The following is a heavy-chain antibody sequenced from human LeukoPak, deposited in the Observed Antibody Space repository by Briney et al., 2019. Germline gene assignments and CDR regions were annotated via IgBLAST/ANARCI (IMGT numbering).Heavy chain of an antibody. V-gene: IGHV3-15*05. D-gene: IGHD6-19*01. CDR1: GFTFNSAW. CDR2: IKSKTDGGTT. Sequence: GGSLRLSCAASGFTFNSAWMSWVRQAPGKGLEWVGRIKSKTDGGTTDYAAPVKGRFNISRDDSKDTLYLQMNSLKIEDTAVYYCVASITVTGLFDYWGQGTLVTVSS. CDR3: VASITVTGLFDY. J-gene: IGHJ4*02.